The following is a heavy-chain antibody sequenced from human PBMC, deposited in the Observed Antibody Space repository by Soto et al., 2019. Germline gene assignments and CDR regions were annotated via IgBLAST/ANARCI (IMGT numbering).Heavy chain of an antibody. Sequence: SETLSLTCAVYGGSFSGYYWSWIRQPPGKGLEWIGEINHSGSTNYNPSLKSRVTISVDTSKNQFSLKLSSVTAADTAVYYCARAVIVVVVAATPYWFDPWGQGTLVTVSS. CDR2: INHSGST. CDR1: GGSFSGYY. J-gene: IGHJ5*02. V-gene: IGHV4-34*01. CDR3: ARAVIVVVVAATPYWFDP. D-gene: IGHD2-15*01.